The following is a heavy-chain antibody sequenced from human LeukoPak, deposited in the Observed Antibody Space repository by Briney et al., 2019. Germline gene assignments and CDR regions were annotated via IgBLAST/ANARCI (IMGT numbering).Heavy chain of an antibody. CDR3: ASVCGGDCYSFRSANFNWFDP. CDR2: INHSGGT. V-gene: IGHV4-34*08. D-gene: IGHD2-21*01. Sequence: KAGGSLRLSCAASGLTFSNAWMSWIRQPPGRGLEWIGEINHSGGTNYNPSLKSRVTISVDTSKNQFSLKLSSVTAADTAVYYCASVCGGDCYSFRSANFNWFDPWGQGTLVTVSS. J-gene: IGHJ5*02. CDR1: GLTFSNAW.